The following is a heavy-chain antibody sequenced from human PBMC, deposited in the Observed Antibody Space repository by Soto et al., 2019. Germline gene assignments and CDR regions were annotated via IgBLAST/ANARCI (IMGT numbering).Heavy chain of an antibody. CDR3: AKDKGKRYFDY. J-gene: IGHJ4*02. Sequence: QVQLVESGEGVVQPGRSLRLSCVVSGLTFSRAGMHWVRQAPGKGLEWVAVISDDGNTEYYGDSVKGRFTIFRDNSKNTLYLQMNSLRVEDTAVYYCAKDKGKRYFDYWGQGILFTVSS. CDR1: GLTFSRAG. V-gene: IGHV3-30*18. CDR2: ISDDGNTE.